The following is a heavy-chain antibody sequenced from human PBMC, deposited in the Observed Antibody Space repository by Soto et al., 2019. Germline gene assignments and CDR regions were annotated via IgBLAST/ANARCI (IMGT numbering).Heavy chain of an antibody. Sequence: PGGSLKLSCAASGFTVSSNYMSWVRQAPGKGLEWVSVIYSGGSTYYADSVKGRFTISRDNSKDTLYLQMNSLRAEDTAVYYCARDLIYDFWSGSDYWGQGTLVTVSS. CDR3: ARDLIYDFWSGSDY. CDR2: IYSGGST. D-gene: IGHD3-3*01. J-gene: IGHJ4*02. V-gene: IGHV3-66*01. CDR1: GFTVSSNY.